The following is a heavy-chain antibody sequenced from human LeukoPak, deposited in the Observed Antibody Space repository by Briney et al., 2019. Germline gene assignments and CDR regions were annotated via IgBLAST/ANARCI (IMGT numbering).Heavy chain of an antibody. J-gene: IGHJ4*02. CDR1: EYTFTSYG. CDR3: ARVRGYCSSNSCYTKPFFDY. CDR2: ISGYNGDT. Sequence: ASVKVSCKASEYTFTSYGITWVRQAPGQGLEWMGWISGYNGDTNYVQNLQGRVTMTTDTSTNTAYMELRSLRSDDTAVYYCARVRGYCSSNSCYTKPFFDYWGQGTLVTVSS. V-gene: IGHV1-18*01. D-gene: IGHD2-2*02.